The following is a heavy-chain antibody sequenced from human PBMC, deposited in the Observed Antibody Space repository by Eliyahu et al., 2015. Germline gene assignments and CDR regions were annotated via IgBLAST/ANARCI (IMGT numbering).Heavy chain of an antibody. J-gene: IGHJ6*02. D-gene: IGHD3-22*01. CDR3: ARLYGGYYSGGMDV. V-gene: IGHV3-53*01. CDR1: GFXVSSNY. Sequence: EVQLVESGGGLIQPGGSLRLSCAASGFXVSSNYMXWVRQAPGKGLEWVSVIYSGGSTYYADSVKGRFTISRDNSKNTLYLQMNSLRAEDTAVYYCARLYGGYYSGGMDVWGQGTTVTVSS. CDR2: IYSGGST.